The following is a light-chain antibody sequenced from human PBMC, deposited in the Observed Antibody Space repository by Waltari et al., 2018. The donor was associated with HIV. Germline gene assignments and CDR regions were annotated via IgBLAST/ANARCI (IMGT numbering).Light chain of an antibody. V-gene: IGKV3-15*01. Sequence: EIVMTQSPGSLSVSPGDRATLSCRASQSVSTNLAWYQQKPGQAPRLLIYGASTRATGIPARFSGGGSGTEFTLTISSLQSEDFAVYYCQQYNNWPPLTFGGGTKVEVK. CDR2: GAS. CDR3: QQYNNWPPLT. J-gene: IGKJ4*01. CDR1: QSVSTN.